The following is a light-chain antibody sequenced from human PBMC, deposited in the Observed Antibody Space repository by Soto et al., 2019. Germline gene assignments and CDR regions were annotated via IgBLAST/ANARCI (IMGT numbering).Light chain of an antibody. Sequence: EIVMTQSPATLSVSPGERATLSCRASQSVSNNLAWYQQKPGQAPRLLIYGASTRATGIPARFSGSGSGTAXXXXXXXLQSXDFAXXXXXXYNTWPRTFGQGTKVEIK. V-gene: IGKV3-15*01. J-gene: IGKJ1*01. CDR3: XXYNTWPRT. CDR1: QSVSNN. CDR2: GAS.